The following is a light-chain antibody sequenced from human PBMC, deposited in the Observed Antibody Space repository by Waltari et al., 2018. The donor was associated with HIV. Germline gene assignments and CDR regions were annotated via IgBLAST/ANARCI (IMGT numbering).Light chain of an antibody. CDR3: AAWDENLNGL. CDR2: SNN. Sequence: QSVLTQPPSASGTPGQRVTISCSGSSSNIGTNTVHWYQHLPGSAPKLPIYSNNPRPPGVPVRFSASKSGTSASLSISGLRSEDEAEYYCAAWDENLNGLFGGGTKLTVL. J-gene: IGLJ3*02. CDR1: SSNIGTNT. V-gene: IGLV1-44*01.